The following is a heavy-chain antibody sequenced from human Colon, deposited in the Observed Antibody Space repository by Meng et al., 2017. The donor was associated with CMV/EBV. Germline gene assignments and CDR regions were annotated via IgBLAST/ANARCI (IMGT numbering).Heavy chain of an antibody. J-gene: IGHJ4*02. D-gene: IGHD3-22*01. V-gene: IGHV3-7*01. CDR1: AFTFSRYW. CDR2: IKEDGSEE. CDR3: VRDNARVQGNIPILVVPQGFDY. Sequence: GGSLRLSCAASAFTFSRYWMAWVRQAPGKGLEWVANIKEDGSEEYYLDSVKGRFTISRDNAKNSLYLQMNSLRAEDTAVYYCVRDNARVQGNIPILVVPQGFDYWGQGTVVTVSS.